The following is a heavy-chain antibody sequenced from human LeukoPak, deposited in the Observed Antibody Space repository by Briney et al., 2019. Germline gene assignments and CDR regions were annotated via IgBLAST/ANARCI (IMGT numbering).Heavy chain of an antibody. J-gene: IGHJ6*03. Sequence: GGSLRLSCAASGFTFCDFYMTWLRQAPGKGLEWVSYITRAGSTYYAGSVKGRFTISRDNAKNSLYLQMNSLRAEDTAVYYCARDPYSDSYVDYYYYYYMDVWSKGTTVTISS. V-gene: IGHV3-11*04. D-gene: IGHD1-26*01. CDR2: ITRAGST. CDR3: ARDPYSDSYVDYYYYYYMDV. CDR1: GFTFCDFY.